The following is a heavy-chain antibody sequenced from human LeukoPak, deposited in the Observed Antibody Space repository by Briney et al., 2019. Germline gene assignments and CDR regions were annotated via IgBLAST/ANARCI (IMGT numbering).Heavy chain of an antibody. Sequence: SSETLSLTCTVSGGSITSIIYRWGWIRQPPGKGLEWIGTIYYSGSTSYNPSLKSRVTISVDTSKNQFSLKLSSVTAADTAVYYCASRPTDYYGSKGYFDYWGQGTLVTVSS. CDR2: IYYSGST. CDR1: GGSITSIIYR. V-gene: IGHV4-39*01. J-gene: IGHJ4*02. CDR3: ASRPTDYYGSKGYFDY. D-gene: IGHD3-10*01.